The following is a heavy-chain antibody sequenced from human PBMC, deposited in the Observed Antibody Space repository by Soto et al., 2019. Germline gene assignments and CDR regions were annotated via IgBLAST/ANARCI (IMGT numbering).Heavy chain of an antibody. CDR1: GFTFNYYW. Sequence: PGGSLRLSCAASGFTFNYYWMTWVRQAPGKGLEWVANVKPDGSATFYADSLKGRFTISRDNAKNSVSLQMDSLRADDTAVYYCVRDWGGLGYWGQGTLVTVSS. V-gene: IGHV3-7*03. D-gene: IGHD3-10*01. CDR3: VRDWGGLGY. J-gene: IGHJ4*02. CDR2: VKPDGSAT.